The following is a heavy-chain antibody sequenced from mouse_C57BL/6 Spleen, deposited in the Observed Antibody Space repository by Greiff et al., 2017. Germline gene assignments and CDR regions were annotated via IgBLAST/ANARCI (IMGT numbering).Heavy chain of an antibody. CDR3: ARRGNQAWFAY. CDR1: GYTFTSYG. Sequence: VQLQQSGAELARPGASVKLSCKASGYTFTSYGISWVKQRTGQGLEWIGEIYPRSGNTYYNEKFKGKATLTADKSSSTAYMQLSSLTTEDSAIYYCARRGNQAWFAYWGQGTLVTVSA. J-gene: IGHJ3*01. CDR2: IYPRSGNT. V-gene: IGHV1-81*01. D-gene: IGHD2-1*01.